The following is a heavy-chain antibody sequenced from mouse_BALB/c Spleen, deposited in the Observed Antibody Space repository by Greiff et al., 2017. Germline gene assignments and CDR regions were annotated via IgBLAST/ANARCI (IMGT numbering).Heavy chain of an antibody. V-gene: IGHV5-6-3*01. Sequence: EVKVVESGGGLVQPGGSLKLSCAASGFTFSSYGMSWVRQTPDKRLELVATINSNGGSTYYPDSVKGRFTISRDNAKNTLYLQMSSLKSEDTAMYYCARRYGNYVGVDYWGQGTSVTVSS. J-gene: IGHJ4*01. CDR2: INSNGGST. D-gene: IGHD2-10*02. CDR1: GFTFSSYG. CDR3: ARRYGNYVGVDY.